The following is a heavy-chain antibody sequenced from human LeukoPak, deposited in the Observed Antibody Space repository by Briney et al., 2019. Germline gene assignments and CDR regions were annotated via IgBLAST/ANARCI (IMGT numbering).Heavy chain of an antibody. J-gene: IGHJ4*02. V-gene: IGHV4-34*01. CDR3: ARKIAAAANFDY. D-gene: IGHD6-13*01. CDR2: INHSGST. CDR1: GGSFSGYY. Sequence: PSETLSLTCAVYGGSFSGYYWSWIRQPPGKGLEWIGEINHSGSTNYNPSLKSRVTISVDTSKNQFSLKLSSVTAADTAVYYCARKIAAAANFDYWGQGTLVTVSS.